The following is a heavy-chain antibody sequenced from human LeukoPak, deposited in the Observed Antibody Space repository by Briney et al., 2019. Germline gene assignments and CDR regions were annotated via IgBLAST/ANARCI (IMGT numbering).Heavy chain of an antibody. Sequence: ASVKVSCKASGYTFTGYYMHWVRQAPGQGLEWMGWINPNSGGTNYAQKFQGRVTMTRDTSIGTAYMELSRLRSDDTAVYYCARGEGAYYYGSGSPGLDYWGQGTLVTVSS. J-gene: IGHJ4*02. CDR3: ARGEGAYYYGSGSPGLDY. V-gene: IGHV1-2*02. CDR1: GYTFTGYY. CDR2: INPNSGGT. D-gene: IGHD3-10*01.